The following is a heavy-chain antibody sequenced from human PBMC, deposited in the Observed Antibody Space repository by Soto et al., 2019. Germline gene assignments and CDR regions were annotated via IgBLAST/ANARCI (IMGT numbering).Heavy chain of an antibody. CDR1: GFTFSSYA. D-gene: IGHD2-21*02. CDR3: AKVVPYCGGDCYSSYFDY. CDR2: ISGSGGST. Sequence: EVQLLESGGGLVQPGGSLRLSCAASGFTFSSYAMSWVRQAPGKGLEWVSAISGSGGSTYYAASVKGRFTISRDNSKNTLYLQMNSLRAEDTAVYYCAKVVPYCGGDCYSSYFDYWGQGTLVTVSS. J-gene: IGHJ4*02. V-gene: IGHV3-23*01.